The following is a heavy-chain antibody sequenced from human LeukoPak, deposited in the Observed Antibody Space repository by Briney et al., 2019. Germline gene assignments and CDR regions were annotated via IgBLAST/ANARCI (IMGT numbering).Heavy chain of an antibody. Sequence: SETLSLTCAVSGGSIRNSSFYWGWIRQPPGKGLEWIASIYNSGTTHSNPSVKSRVTISIDKSKNQFFLNLSSVTAADTAVYYCAGLVGRYSSGLYYYYFDYWGQGTLVTVSS. D-gene: IGHD3-22*01. CDR3: AGLVGRYSSGLYYYYFDY. CDR1: GGSIRNSSFY. CDR2: IYNSGTT. J-gene: IGHJ4*02. V-gene: IGHV4-39*07.